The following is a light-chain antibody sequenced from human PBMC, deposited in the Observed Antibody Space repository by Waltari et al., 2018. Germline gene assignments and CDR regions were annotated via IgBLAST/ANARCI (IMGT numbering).Light chain of an antibody. Sequence: DIQMTQSPSSLSASIGDTITVTCRASQNIRTYLNWYQQKPAKAPKLLIFGASSLPRGVPARVTGSASGTEFTLTIANLQPDDFATYFCQQSFSSPWTFGQGTTV. V-gene: IGKV1-39*01. CDR1: QNIRTY. J-gene: IGKJ1*01. CDR2: GAS. CDR3: QQSFSSPWT.